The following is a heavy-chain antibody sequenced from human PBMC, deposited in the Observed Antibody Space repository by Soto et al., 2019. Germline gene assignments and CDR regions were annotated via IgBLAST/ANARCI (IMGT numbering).Heavy chain of an antibody. Sequence: PGESLKISCKGSGYSFTSYWIGWVRQMPGKGLEWMGIIYPGDSDTRYSPSFQGQVTISADKSISTAYLQWSSLKASDTAMYYCARRDYYDSSGYYVVSDPFDYWGQGTLVTVSS. V-gene: IGHV5-51*01. CDR1: GYSFTSYW. CDR2: IYPGDSDT. D-gene: IGHD3-22*01. CDR3: ARRDYYDSSGYYVVSDPFDY. J-gene: IGHJ4*02.